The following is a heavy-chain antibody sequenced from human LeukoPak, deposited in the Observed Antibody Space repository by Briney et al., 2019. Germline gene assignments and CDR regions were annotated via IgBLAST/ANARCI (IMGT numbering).Heavy chain of an antibody. J-gene: IGHJ5*01. D-gene: IGHD3-10*01. Sequence: GASVKVSCKASGYTFTSYGISWVRQAPGQGLEWMGWINPNNGDTNYAQKFQAWVTMTRDTSISTAYMELSRLRSDDTAVYYCARGVNRYNWFDFWGQGTLVTVSS. V-gene: IGHV1-2*04. CDR3: ARGVNRYNWFDF. CDR2: INPNNGDT. CDR1: GYTFTSYG.